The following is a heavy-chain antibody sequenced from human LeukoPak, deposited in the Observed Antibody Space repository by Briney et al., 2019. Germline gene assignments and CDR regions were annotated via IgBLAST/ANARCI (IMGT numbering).Heavy chain of an antibody. Sequence: GASVKVSCKASGYTLTGYYMHWVRQAPGQGLEWMGWINPNSGGTNYAQKFQGRVTMTRDTTTSTVYMELSSLRSEDTAVYYCASTIVGATTPLSAFDYWGQGTLVTVSS. CDR3: ASTIVGATTPLSAFDY. CDR1: GYTLTGYY. V-gene: IGHV1-2*02. J-gene: IGHJ4*02. D-gene: IGHD1-26*01. CDR2: INPNSGGT.